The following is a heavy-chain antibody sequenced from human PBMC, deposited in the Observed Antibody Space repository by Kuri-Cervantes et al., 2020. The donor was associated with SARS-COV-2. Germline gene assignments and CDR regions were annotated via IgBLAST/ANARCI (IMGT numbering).Heavy chain of an antibody. D-gene: IGHD6-6*01. J-gene: IGHJ4*02. Sequence: ASVKVSCKAPETTFPNYDINWVRQATGRGLEWMGMVKTNSGNTLYAQFFQGRVTMTRDTSISTAYMELSRLRSDDTAVYYCARGMRGDGAAARPVYWGQGTLVTVSS. CDR1: ETTFPNYD. CDR3: ARGMRGDGAAARPVY. CDR2: VKTNSGNT. V-gene: IGHV1-8*01.